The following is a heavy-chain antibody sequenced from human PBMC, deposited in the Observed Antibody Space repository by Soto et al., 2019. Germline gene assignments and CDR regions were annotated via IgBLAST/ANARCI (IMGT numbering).Heavy chain of an antibody. CDR1: GGSINSDY. CDR3: ATAHSNILSRPFDN. Sequence: SETLSLTCSVSGGSINSDYWHWIRQPPGKGLEWIGFIYYSGSINYNPSRESRVTISIDSAKKQFSLKLRSVTAADTAIYYCATAHSNILSRPFDNWGQGALVTVSS. J-gene: IGHJ4*02. V-gene: IGHV4-59*01. CDR2: IYYSGSI. D-gene: IGHD2-2*02.